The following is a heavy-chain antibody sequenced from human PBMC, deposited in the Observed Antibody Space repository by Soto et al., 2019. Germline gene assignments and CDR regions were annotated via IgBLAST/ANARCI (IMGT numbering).Heavy chain of an antibody. CDR3: ARGLLGVIYTRLLSWFDP. Sequence: SETLSLTCTVSGGSVSSGGYYWSWIRQHPGKGLEWIGYIYYSGSTYYNPSLKSRVTISVDTSKNQFSLKLSSVTAADTAVYYCARGLLGVIYTRLLSWFDPWGQGTLVTVSS. V-gene: IGHV4-31*02. J-gene: IGHJ5*02. CDR2: IYYSGST. CDR1: GGSVSSGGYY. D-gene: IGHD2-21*01.